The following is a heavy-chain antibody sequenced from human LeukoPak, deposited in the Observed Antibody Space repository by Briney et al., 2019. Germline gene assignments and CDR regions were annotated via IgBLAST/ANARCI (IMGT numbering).Heavy chain of an antibody. Sequence: GASVKVSCKASGYTFTSYGISWVRQAPGQGLEWMGWISAYNGNTNYAQKIQGRVTMTTDTSTSTAYMELRSLRSDDTAVYYCARSLRIQLWSANFDYWGQGTLVTVSS. CDR2: ISAYNGNT. J-gene: IGHJ4*02. CDR1: GYTFTSYG. D-gene: IGHD5-18*01. CDR3: ARSLRIQLWSANFDY. V-gene: IGHV1-18*01.